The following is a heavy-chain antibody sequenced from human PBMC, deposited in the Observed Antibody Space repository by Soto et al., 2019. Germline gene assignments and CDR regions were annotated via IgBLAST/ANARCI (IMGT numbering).Heavy chain of an antibody. V-gene: IGHV3-7*03. CDR3: ARANDYGDYVRKSWYFDL. Sequence: EVQLVESGGGLVQPGGSLRLSCAASGFTFSSYWMSWVRQAPGKGLEWVANIKQDGSEKYYVDSVKGRFTISRDNAKNSLYLQMNSLRAEDTAVYYCARANDYGDYVRKSWYFDLWGRGTLVTVSS. CDR2: IKQDGSEK. J-gene: IGHJ2*01. CDR1: GFTFSSYW. D-gene: IGHD4-17*01.